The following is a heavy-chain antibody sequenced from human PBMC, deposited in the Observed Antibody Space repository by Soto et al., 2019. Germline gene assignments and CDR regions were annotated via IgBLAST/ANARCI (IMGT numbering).Heavy chain of an antibody. V-gene: IGHV1-18*01. Sequence: QVQLVQSGAEVKKPGASVKVSCKASGYTFTSYGISWVRQAPGQGLEWMGWISAYNGNTNYAQKLQGRVTMTTDTSTSTANMELRSLRSDDTAVYYCARGLVVTAILWSVDDAFDIWGQGTMVTVSS. CDR1: GYTFTSYG. CDR2: ISAYNGNT. CDR3: ARGLVVTAILWSVDDAFDI. J-gene: IGHJ3*02. D-gene: IGHD2-21*02.